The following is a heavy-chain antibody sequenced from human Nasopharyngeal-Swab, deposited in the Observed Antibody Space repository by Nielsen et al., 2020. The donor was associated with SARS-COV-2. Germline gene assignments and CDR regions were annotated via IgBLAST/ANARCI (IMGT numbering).Heavy chain of an antibody. V-gene: IGHV3-74*01. CDR1: GFTFSSYW. CDR3: ATLYGSGIYAGYYYYYGMDV. D-gene: IGHD3-10*01. J-gene: IGHJ6*02. CDR2: INTDGSST. Sequence: GGSLRLSCAASGFTFSSYWMHWVRQAPGKGLVWVSRINTDGSSTNYADSVKGRFTISRDNAKNTVYLQMNSLRAEDTAVYYCATLYGSGIYAGYYYYYGMDVWGQGTTVTVSS.